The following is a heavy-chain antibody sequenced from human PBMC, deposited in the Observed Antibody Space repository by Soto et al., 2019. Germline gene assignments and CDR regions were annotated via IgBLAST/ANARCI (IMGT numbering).Heavy chain of an antibody. Sequence: SETLSLTCAVSSYSIGSGYYWGWIRQPPGKGLEWIGSMFHSGSTYYNPSLESRLTISLDTSKNQFSLNLRSVTAADTAVYYCARLPSRHLVDYWGQGTLVTVSS. V-gene: IGHV4-38-2*01. CDR3: ARLPSRHLVDY. D-gene: IGHD3-3*02. J-gene: IGHJ4*02. CDR1: SYSIGSGYY. CDR2: MFHSGST.